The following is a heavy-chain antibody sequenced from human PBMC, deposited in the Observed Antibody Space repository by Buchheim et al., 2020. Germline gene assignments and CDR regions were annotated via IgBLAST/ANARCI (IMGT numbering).Heavy chain of an antibody. D-gene: IGHD2-2*01. J-gene: IGHJ6*02. V-gene: IGHV3-7*01. CDR2: IKQDGSEK. CDR1: GFTFSSYW. CDR3: ARAYCSSTSCYYYYYYGMDV. Sequence: EVQLVESGGGLVQPGGSLRLSCAASGFTFSSYWMSWVRQAPGKGLEWVANIKQDGSEKYYVDSVKGRFTISRDNAQNSLYLQMNSLRAEDTAVYYCARAYCSSTSCYYYYYYGMDVWGQGTT.